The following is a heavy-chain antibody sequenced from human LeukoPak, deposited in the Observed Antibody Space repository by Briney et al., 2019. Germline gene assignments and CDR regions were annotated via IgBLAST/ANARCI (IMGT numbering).Heavy chain of an antibody. V-gene: IGHV3-23*01. Sequence: GGSLRLSCAASGFTFSSYAMNWVRQAPGKGLEWVSAISGSGGSTYYADSVKGRFTISRDNSKNTLYLQMNSLRAEDTAVSYCAKDGYSGYAGYFDYWGQGTLVTVSS. CDR2: ISGSGGST. J-gene: IGHJ4*02. CDR3: AKDGYSGYAGYFDY. D-gene: IGHD5-12*01. CDR1: GFTFSSYA.